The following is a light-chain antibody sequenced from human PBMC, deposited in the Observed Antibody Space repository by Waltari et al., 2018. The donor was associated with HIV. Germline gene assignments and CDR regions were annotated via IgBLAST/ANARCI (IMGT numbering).Light chain of an antibody. CDR1: QSVSISY. CDR2: GAS. Sequence: EIVLTQSPSSLTLSQDDRAGISCRSSQSVSISYLTWYQQKPGQAPSLLISGASSRATGIPDRFSGSGSATDFTLTISRLEPEDFAVYYCQQYGSSPPITFGQGTRLEIK. CDR3: QQYGSSPPIT. J-gene: IGKJ5*01. V-gene: IGKV3-20*01.